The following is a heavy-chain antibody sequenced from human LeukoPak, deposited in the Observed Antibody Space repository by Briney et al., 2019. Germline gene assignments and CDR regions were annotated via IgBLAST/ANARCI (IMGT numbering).Heavy chain of an antibody. Sequence: ASVKVSCKASGYSFTGYYMHWVRQAPGQGLEWMGWINPKSGGTNCAQKFQGRVTMTRDTSISTAYMDLSRLRSDDTAVYYCARSGMVTDFDYWGQGTLVTVSS. CDR1: GYSFTGYY. J-gene: IGHJ4*02. V-gene: IGHV1-2*02. D-gene: IGHD5-18*01. CDR3: ARSGMVTDFDY. CDR2: INPKSGGT.